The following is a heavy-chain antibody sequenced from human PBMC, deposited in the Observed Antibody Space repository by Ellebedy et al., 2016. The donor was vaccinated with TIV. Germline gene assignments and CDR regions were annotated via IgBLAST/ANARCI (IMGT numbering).Heavy chain of an antibody. CDR2: FDPEDGET. CDR3: ATDLRGAPWNFLFDY. D-gene: IGHD1-7*01. V-gene: IGHV1-24*01. Sequence: AASVKVSCKVSGYTLTELSMHWVRQAPGKGLEWMGGFDPEDGETIYAQKFRGRVTMTEDTSTDTAYMELSSLRSEDTAVYYCATDLRGAPWNFLFDYWGQGTLVTVSS. CDR1: GYTLTELS. J-gene: IGHJ4*02.